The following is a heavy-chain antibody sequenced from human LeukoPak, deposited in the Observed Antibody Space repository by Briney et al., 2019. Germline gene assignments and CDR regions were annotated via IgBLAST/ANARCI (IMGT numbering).Heavy chain of an antibody. CDR1: GFTFSSYG. CDR3: AKAAAGTEYYFEY. J-gene: IGHJ4*02. Sequence: GGSLRLSCAASGFTFSSYGMSWVRQAPGKGLEWVSAISGSGGSTYYADSVKGRFTISRDNSKNTLYLQMDSLRAEDTAVYYCAKAAAGTEYYFEYWGQGTLVTVSS. D-gene: IGHD6-13*01. V-gene: IGHV3-23*01. CDR2: ISGSGGST.